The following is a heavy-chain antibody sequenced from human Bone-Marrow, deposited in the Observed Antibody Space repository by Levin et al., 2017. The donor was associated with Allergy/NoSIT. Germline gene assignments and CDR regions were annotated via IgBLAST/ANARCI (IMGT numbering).Heavy chain of an antibody. J-gene: IGHJ5*02. D-gene: IGHD3-16*02. CDR1: EDTFSSYA. CDR3: ARVYRFFDL. Sequence: PVASVKVSCKAPEDTFSSYAVSWVRQAPGQGLEWMGGISPLSETPTYAQQFRGRVTITADKSTSISYMELSSLRYEDTAVYYCARVYRFFDLWGQGTRVTVSS. CDR2: ISPLSETP. V-gene: IGHV1-69*06.